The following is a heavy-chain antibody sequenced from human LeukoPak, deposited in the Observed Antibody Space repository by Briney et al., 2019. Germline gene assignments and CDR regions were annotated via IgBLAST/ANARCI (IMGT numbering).Heavy chain of an antibody. CDR2: INPNSGGT. CDR1: GYTFTGYY. Sequence: ASVKVSCKASGYTFTGYYMHWLRQAPAQGLEGMGWINPNSGGTNYAQKFQGRVTMTRDTSISTAYMELSRLRSDDTAVYYCASGSYARDAFDIWGQGTMVTVSS. CDR3: ASGSYARDAFDI. J-gene: IGHJ3*02. D-gene: IGHD1-26*01. V-gene: IGHV1-2*02.